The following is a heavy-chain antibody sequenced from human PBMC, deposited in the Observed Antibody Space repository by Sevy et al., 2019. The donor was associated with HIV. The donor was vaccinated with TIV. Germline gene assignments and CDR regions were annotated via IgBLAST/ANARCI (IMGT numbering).Heavy chain of an antibody. V-gene: IGHV3-30-3*01. CDR3: ARALYSSGWDY. CDR1: GFTFSSYA. J-gene: IGHJ4*02. Sequence: GGSLRLSCAASGFTFSSYAMHWVRQAPGKGLEWVAVISYDGSNKYYADSVKGRFTISRDNSKNTLYLQMNSLRAEDTAVYYCARALYSSGWDYWGQRTLVTVSS. CDR2: ISYDGSNK. D-gene: IGHD6-19*01.